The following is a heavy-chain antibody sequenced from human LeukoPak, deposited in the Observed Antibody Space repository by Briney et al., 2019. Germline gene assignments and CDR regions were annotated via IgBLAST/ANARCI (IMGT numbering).Heavy chain of an antibody. D-gene: IGHD2-2*01. CDR3: ARAPGYCSSTSCYQDMDV. CDR1: GFTFSSYS. Sequence: GGSLRLSCAASGFTFSSYSMNWVRQAPGKGLEWVSSISSSSSYIYYADSVKGRFTISRDNAKNSLYLQMNSLRAEDTAVYYCARAPGYCSSTSCYQDMDVWGKGTTVTVSS. J-gene: IGHJ6*03. CDR2: ISSSSSYI. V-gene: IGHV3-21*01.